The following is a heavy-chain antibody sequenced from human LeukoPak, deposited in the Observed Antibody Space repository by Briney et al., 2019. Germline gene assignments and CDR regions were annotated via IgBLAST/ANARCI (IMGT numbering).Heavy chain of an antibody. CDR3: ARDGIYYDILTGQYYFDY. D-gene: IGHD3-9*01. CDR1: GFTFSSYW. Sequence: PGGSLRLSCAASGFTFSSYWMHWVRQAPGKGLVWVSRINSDGSSTSYADSVKGRFTISRDNAKNTLYLQMNSLRAEDTAVYYCARDGIYYDILTGQYYFDYWGQGTLVTVSS. CDR2: INSDGSST. V-gene: IGHV3-74*01. J-gene: IGHJ4*02.